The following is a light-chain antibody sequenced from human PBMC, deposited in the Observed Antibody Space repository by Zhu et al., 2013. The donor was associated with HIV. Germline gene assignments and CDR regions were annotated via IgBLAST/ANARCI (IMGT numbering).Light chain of an antibody. CDR3: QQSYRSPFT. Sequence: DIQMTQSPSSLSASVGDTVTITCRASQTVSDYLNWFQQKPGKAPNLLIYSASSLQSGVPSRFSGTGSGTDFTLTIISLQPEDFATYYCQQSYRSPFTFGPGTKVDIK. CDR2: SAS. CDR1: QTVSDY. V-gene: IGKV1-39*01. J-gene: IGKJ3*01.